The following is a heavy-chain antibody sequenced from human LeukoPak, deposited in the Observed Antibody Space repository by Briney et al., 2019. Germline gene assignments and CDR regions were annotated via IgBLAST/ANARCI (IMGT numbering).Heavy chain of an antibody. CDR3: PWDY. CDR2: IYYSGST. Sequence: SETLSLTCTVSGGSISSSSYYWGWIRQPPGKGLEWIGSIYYSGSTYYNPSLKSRVTISVHTSKNQFSADTAVYYCARLSIAARPWDYWGQGTLVTVSS. D-gene: IGHD6-6*01. CDR1: GGSISSSSYY. J-gene: IGHJ4*02. V-gene: IGHV4-39*07.